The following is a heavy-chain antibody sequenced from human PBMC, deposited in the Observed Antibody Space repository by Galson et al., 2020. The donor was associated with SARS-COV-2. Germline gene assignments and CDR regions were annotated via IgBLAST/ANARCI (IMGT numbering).Heavy chain of an antibody. CDR1: GGSISSSNW. CDR2: IYHSGST. V-gene: IGHV4-4*02. Sequence: SETLSLTCAVSGGSISSSNWWSWVRQPPGKGLEWIGEIYHSGSTNYNPSLKSRVTISVDTSKNQFSLKLSSVTAADTAVYYCARDAEGEYFQRWGQGTLVTGSS. J-gene: IGHJ1*01. CDR3: ARDAEGEYFQR.